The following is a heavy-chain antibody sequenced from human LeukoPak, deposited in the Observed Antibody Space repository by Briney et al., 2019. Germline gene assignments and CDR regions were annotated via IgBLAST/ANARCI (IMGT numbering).Heavy chain of an antibody. V-gene: IGHV1-69*13. D-gene: IGHD6-13*01. J-gene: IGHJ6*03. CDR2: IIPIFGTA. CDR3: ARAGLTEGSSWYRWGYYYYMDV. CDR1: GGTFISYA. Sequence: SVKVSCKASGGTFISYAISWVRQAPGQGLEWMGGIIPIFGTANYAQKFQGRVTITADESTSTDYMELSSLRSEDTAVYYCARAGLTEGSSWYRWGYYYYMDVWGKGTTVTVSS.